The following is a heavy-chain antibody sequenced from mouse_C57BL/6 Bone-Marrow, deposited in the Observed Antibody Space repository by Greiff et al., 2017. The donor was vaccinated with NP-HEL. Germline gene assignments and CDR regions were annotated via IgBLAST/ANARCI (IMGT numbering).Heavy chain of an antibody. J-gene: IGHJ4*01. CDR3: AREPTYPYYCAMDY. Sequence: QVQLQQPGAELVMPGASVKLSCKASGYTFTSYWMHWVKQRPGQGLEWIGEIDPSDSYTNYNQKFKGKSTLTVDKSSSTAYMQLSSLTSEDSAAYYCAREPTYPYYCAMDYWGQGTSVTVSA. V-gene: IGHV1-69*01. D-gene: IGHD5-5*01. CDR1: GYTFTSYW. CDR2: IDPSDSYT.